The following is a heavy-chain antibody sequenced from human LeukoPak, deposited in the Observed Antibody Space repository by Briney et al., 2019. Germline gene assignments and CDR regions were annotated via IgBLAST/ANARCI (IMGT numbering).Heavy chain of an antibody. CDR3: ASEYDYVWGSYRSYYFDY. Sequence: GGSLRLSCATSGFTFSSYSMNWVRQAPGKGLEWVSSISSSSSYIYYADSVKGRFTISRDNAKNSLYLQMNSLRAEDTAVYYCASEYDYVWGSYRSYYFDYWGQGTLVTVFS. CDR1: GFTFSSYS. D-gene: IGHD3-16*02. CDR2: ISSSSSYI. V-gene: IGHV3-21*01. J-gene: IGHJ4*02.